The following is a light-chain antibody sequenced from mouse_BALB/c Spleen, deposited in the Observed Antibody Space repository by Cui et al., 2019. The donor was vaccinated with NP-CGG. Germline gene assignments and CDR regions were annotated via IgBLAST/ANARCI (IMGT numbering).Light chain of an antibody. J-gene: IGLJ1*01. Sequence: AVQTPEFAITTSPGEIVTLTCRSSTGAVTTSNYANWVQEKPDHLFTGLIGGTNNRAPGVPARFSGSLIGDKAALTITGAQTEDEAIYFCALWYSNHWVFGGGTKLTVL. CDR2: GTN. V-gene: IGLV1*01. CDR3: ALWYSNHWV. CDR1: TGAVTTSNY.